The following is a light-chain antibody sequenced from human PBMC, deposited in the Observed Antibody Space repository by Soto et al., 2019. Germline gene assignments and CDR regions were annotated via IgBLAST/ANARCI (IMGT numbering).Light chain of an antibody. J-gene: IGKJ5*01. Sequence: DIVMTQSPLSLPVTPGEPASISCTSSESLLHSNGYNYVDWYLQKAGQSPQLLIYLSSNRASGVPDRCSGSGSGTDITLKISRVEDGDVGVYYCMQARETPTFGQGTRLEIK. V-gene: IGKV2-28*01. CDR3: MQARETPT. CDR1: ESLLHSNGYNY. CDR2: LSS.